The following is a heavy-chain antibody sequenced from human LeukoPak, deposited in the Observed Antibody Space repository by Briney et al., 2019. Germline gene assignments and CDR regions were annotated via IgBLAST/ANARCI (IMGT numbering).Heavy chain of an antibody. V-gene: IGHV4-39*01. CDR2: IYYSGST. CDR1: GGSISSSSYY. D-gene: IGHD6-6*01. CDR3: ARHDRGQYSSSSFDY. Sequence: SETLSLTCTVSGGSISSSSYYWGWIRQPPGKRPEWIGSIYYSGSTYYNPSLKSRVTISVDTSKNQFSLKLSSVTAADTAVYYCARHDRGQYSSSSFDYWGQGTLVTVSS. J-gene: IGHJ4*02.